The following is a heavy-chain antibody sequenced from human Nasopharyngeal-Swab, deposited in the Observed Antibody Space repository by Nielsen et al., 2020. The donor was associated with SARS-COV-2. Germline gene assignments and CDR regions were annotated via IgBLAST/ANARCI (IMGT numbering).Heavy chain of an antibody. Sequence: SVQVSCKASGGTFSSYAISWVRQAPGQGLEWMGGIIPIFGTANYAQKFQGRVTITADESTSTAYMELSSLRSEDTAVYYCARGEYSYGYFSYYYYIDVWGKGTTVTVSS. CDR3: ARGEYSYGYFSYYYYIDV. V-gene: IGHV1-69*13. D-gene: IGHD5-18*01. J-gene: IGHJ6*03. CDR1: GGTFSSYA. CDR2: IIPIFGTA.